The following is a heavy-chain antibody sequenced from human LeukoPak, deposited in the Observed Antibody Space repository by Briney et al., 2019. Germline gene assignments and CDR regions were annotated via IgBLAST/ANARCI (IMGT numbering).Heavy chain of an antibody. CDR1: GFPFSSNA. Sequence: GWSLRLSCAASGFPFSSNAMSWVRQAPGKGLEWVSSITDSGGGTQYADSVKGRFTISRDNSKNTLYLQMNSLRAEDTAVYYCAKGSATPYWGQGTLVTVST. V-gene: IGHV3-23*01. D-gene: IGHD1-26*01. CDR2: ITDSGGGT. J-gene: IGHJ4*02. CDR3: AKGSATPY.